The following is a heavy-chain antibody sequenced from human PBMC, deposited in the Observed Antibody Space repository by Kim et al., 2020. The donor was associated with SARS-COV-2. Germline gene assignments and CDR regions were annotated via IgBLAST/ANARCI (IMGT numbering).Heavy chain of an antibody. D-gene: IGHD2-15*01. V-gene: IGHV1-46*01. Sequence: ASVKVSCKAFGYSFTSYYMHWVRQAPGQGLEWMGLINHSGDGKAYAQNFQGRLTLSRDTSTSKDYLELTSLRSEDTAVYYFARDNSAREYSGVSAWGFDP. J-gene: IGHJ5*02. CDR1: GYSFTSYY. CDR2: INHSGDGK. CDR3: ARDNSAREYSGVSAWGFDP.